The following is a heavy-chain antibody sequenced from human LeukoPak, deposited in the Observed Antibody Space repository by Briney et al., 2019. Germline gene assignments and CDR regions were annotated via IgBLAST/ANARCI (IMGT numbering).Heavy chain of an antibody. D-gene: IGHD2-2*01. CDR3: AKSGRDSSTDYFDS. CDR2: SGSGTNT. Sequence: GGSLRLSCAASGFTFSSYAMSWVRQAPGKGLEWVSVSGSGTNTYYADSVKGRFTISRDNSRNTLYLQMNSLRVEDTAVYYCAKSGRDSSTDYFDSWGQGTLVTVSS. J-gene: IGHJ4*02. V-gene: IGHV3-23*01. CDR1: GFTFSSYA.